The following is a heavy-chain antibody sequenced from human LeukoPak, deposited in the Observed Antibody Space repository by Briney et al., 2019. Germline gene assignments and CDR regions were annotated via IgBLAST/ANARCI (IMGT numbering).Heavy chain of an antibody. Sequence: GGSLRLSCAVSGFTFRNYXMSXVXQAPGXXLEWXSVVSDSGSSAYYTDSVKGRFTISRDNSKSTLYLQMNSLRVEDTAVYYCAPDLRGAAWSLDYWGQGTLVTVSS. D-gene: IGHD2-15*01. CDR3: APDLRGAAWSLDY. CDR2: VSDSGSSA. J-gene: IGHJ4*02. CDR1: GFTFRNYX. V-gene: IGHV3-23*01.